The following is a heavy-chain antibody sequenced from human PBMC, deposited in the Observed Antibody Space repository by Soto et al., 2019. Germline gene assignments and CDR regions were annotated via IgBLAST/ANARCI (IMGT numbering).Heavy chain of an antibody. CDR2: INAGNSKT. CDR3: ARVGGGYINGPSFDL. D-gene: IGHD2-8*01. J-gene: IGHJ4*01. Sequence: QGHLVQSGAEVKKPGASVKVSCTASGYTFTIYTLHWVRQAPGQRPEWLGRINAGNSKTKYSQKFQARFTMTRDASATTVYMELTRLRSEDTAVYYFARVGGGYINGPSFDLWGRGTLVTVSS. CDR1: GYTFTIYT. V-gene: IGHV1-3*01.